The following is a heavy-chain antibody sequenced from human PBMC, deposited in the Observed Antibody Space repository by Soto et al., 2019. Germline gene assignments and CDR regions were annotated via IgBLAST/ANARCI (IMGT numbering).Heavy chain of an antibody. CDR2: IYYSGST. J-gene: IGHJ4*02. D-gene: IGHD3-16*01. V-gene: IGHV4-31*03. CDR3: ARESSYVYVWGSFGGPDY. Sequence: SETLSLTCTVSGGSISSGGYYWSWIRQHPGKGLEWIGYIYYSGSTYYNPSLKSRVTISVDTSKNQFSLKLSSVTAADTAVYYCARESSYVYVWGSFGGPDYWGQGTLVTVSS. CDR1: GGSISSGGYY.